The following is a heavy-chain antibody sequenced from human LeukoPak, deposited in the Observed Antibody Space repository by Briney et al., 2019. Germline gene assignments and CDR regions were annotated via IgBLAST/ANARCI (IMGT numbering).Heavy chain of an antibody. Sequence: GSSVRVSCKASGGTFSSYAISWVRQAPGQGLEWMGRIIPIFGIANYAQKFQGRVTITADKSTSTAYMEPSSLRSEDTAVYYCARDTRGYSYGMGDWFDPWGQGTLVTVSS. J-gene: IGHJ5*02. CDR2: IIPIFGIA. CDR1: GGTFSSYA. CDR3: ARDTRGYSYGMGDWFDP. D-gene: IGHD5-18*01. V-gene: IGHV1-69*04.